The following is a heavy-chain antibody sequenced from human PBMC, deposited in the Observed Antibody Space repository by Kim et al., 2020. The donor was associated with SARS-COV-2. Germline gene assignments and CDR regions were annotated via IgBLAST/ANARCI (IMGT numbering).Heavy chain of an antibody. Sequence: GGSLRLSCVASGFTFNTYTLNWVRQAPGKGLEWVSSISSSSTDIYNTDSVKGRFTISRDNAKNSLYLQMNSLRAEDTAVYYCARGGYSHDSKYYYYAMDVWGQGTTVTVS. J-gene: IGHJ6*02. CDR3: ARGGYSHDSKYYYYAMDV. V-gene: IGHV3-21*01. D-gene: IGHD5-12*01. CDR2: ISSSSTDI. CDR1: GFTFNTYT.